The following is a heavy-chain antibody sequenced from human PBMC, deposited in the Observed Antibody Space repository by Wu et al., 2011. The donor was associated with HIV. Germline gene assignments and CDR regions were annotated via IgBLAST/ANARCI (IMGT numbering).Heavy chain of an antibody. CDR2: IIPIFGTA. D-gene: IGHD7-27*01. Sequence: QVQLVQSGAEVKKPGSSVKVSCKASGGTFSNYAINWVRQAPGQGLEWMGRIIPIFGTANYAQKFQGRVTITADISTKTAYMELSSLTSEDTAVYYCARVSVILGDVFDVWARGQWSPSPQ. CDR3: ARVSVILGDVFDV. CDR1: GGTFSNYA. J-gene: IGHJ3*01. V-gene: IGHV1-69*06.